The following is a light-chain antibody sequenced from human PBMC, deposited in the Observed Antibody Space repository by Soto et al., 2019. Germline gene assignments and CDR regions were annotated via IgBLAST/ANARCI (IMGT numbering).Light chain of an antibody. CDR3: QQANSFPWT. V-gene: IGKV1-12*01. CDR1: QDISRW. CDR2: AAS. Sequence: DIQMTQSPSSVSASVGDRVTITCRASQDISRWLVWYQQKPGKVPKRLIYAASSLQSGVPSRFSGSGSGTDFTLTISTLQPEDSATYFCQQANSFPWTFGQGTKVDIK. J-gene: IGKJ1*01.